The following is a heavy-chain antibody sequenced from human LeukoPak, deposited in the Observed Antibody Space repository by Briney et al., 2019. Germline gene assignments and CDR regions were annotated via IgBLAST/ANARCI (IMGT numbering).Heavy chain of an antibody. V-gene: IGHV3-30*18. CDR1: GFTFSSYG. D-gene: IGHD4-17*01. J-gene: IGHJ3*02. CDR2: ISYDGSNK. Sequence: QPGGSLRLSCAASGFTFSSYGMHWVRQAPGKGLEWVAVISYDGSNKYYADSVKGRFTISRDNSKNTLYLQMNSLRAEDTAVYYCAKDGVLRSLDAFDIWGQGTMVTVSS. CDR3: AKDGVLRSLDAFDI.